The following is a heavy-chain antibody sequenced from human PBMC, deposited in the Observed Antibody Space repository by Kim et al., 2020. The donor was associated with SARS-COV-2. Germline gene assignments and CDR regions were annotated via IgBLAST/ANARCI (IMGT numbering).Heavy chain of an antibody. J-gene: IGHJ6*02. Sequence: GGSLRLSCAASGFSFSDYGMHWVRQAPGKGLEWVAVISYDGSNKFYADSVKGRFTVSRDNSKNTLSLQMNSLRAEDTDVYYCARDHSPYNSGWYSGFVYYYYYGMDGGSLGTSVFVS. CDR1: GFSFSDYG. CDR3: ARDHSPYNSGWYSGFVYYYYYGMDG. D-gene: IGHD6-19*01. CDR2: ISYDGSNK. V-gene: IGHV3-33*05.